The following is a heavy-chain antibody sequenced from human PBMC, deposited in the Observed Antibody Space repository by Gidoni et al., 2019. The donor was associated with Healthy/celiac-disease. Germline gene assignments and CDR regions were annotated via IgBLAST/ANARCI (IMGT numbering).Heavy chain of an antibody. CDR1: GFPFSSYS. CDR2: ISGSGGST. CDR3: AKDVGAVPYYFDY. Sequence: EVQPLESGGGLVQPGGSLRLSCAASGFPFSSYSMSWVGQAPGKGLGWVSAISGSGGSTYYADSVKGRFTISRDNSKNTLYLQMNSLRAEDTAVYYCAKDVGAVPYYFDYWGQGTLVTVSS. V-gene: IGHV3-23*01. D-gene: IGHD3-10*01. J-gene: IGHJ4*02.